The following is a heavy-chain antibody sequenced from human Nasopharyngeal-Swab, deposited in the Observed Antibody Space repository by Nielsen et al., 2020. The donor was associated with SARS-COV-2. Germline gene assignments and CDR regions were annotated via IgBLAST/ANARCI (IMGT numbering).Heavy chain of an antibody. CDR2: IRYDGTDI. Sequence: WIRQPPGKGLEWVAFIRYDGTDIYYGDSVRGRFTISRDNSKNTLYLQVNSLRAEDTAVYYCAKGRGDIVVVPAAIPDYFRHWGQGTLVTVSS. V-gene: IGHV3-30*02. D-gene: IGHD2-2*01. J-gene: IGHJ1*01. CDR3: AKGRGDIVVVPAAIPDYFRH.